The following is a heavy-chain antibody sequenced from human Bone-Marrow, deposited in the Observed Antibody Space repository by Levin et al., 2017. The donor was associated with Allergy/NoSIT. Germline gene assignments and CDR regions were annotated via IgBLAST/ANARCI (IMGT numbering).Heavy chain of an antibody. Sequence: SGPTLVKPTQTLTLTCTFSGFSLTTDGVGVGWIRQPPGRALEWLALIYWNDDRRYSPSLKRRLTITKDTSKNQVVLTLTNVDPVDTATYYCAHEFEGGYCAGGGCYETIGAFDYWGQGTLVTVSS. V-gene: IGHV2-5*01. J-gene: IGHJ4*02. CDR3: AHEFEGGYCAGGGCYETIGAFDY. CDR2: IYWNDDR. D-gene: IGHD2-8*02. CDR1: GFSLTTDGVG.